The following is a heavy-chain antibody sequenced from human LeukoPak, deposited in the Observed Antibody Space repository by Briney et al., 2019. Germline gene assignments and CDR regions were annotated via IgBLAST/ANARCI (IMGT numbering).Heavy chain of an antibody. Sequence: GGSLRLSCAASGFTFSSYEMNWVRQAPGKGLEWISYISSAGTTKIYADSVKGRFTISRDNAKYSLYLQMNSLRAEDTAVYYCARDYWFDPWGHGTLVTVSS. V-gene: IGHV3-48*03. CDR3: ARDYWFDP. J-gene: IGHJ5*02. CDR2: ISSAGTTK. CDR1: GFTFSSYE.